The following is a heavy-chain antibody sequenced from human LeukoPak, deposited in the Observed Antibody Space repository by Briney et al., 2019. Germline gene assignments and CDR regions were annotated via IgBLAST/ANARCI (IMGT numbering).Heavy chain of an antibody. D-gene: IGHD5-24*01. CDR3: ARALAAEMATIRDYYGMDV. J-gene: IGHJ6*02. CDR1: GFTFSDYY. V-gene: IGHV3-11*01. Sequence: GGSLRLSCAASGFTFSDYYMSWIRQAPGKGLEWVSYISSSGSTIYYADSVKGRFTISRDNAKNSLYLQMNSLRAEDTAVYYCARALAAEMATIRDYYGMDVWGQGTTVTVSS. CDR2: ISSSGSTI.